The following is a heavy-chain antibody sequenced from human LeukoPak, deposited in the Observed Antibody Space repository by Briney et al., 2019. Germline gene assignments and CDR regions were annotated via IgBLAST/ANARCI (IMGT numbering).Heavy chain of an antibody. V-gene: IGHV2-70*11. Sequence: SGPTLVNPPQTLTLTCTFSGCSRRTGGMCVSWIRQPPGKALQSLSRISWDDDKYYSTSLKTRLTISTDTSKNQVVITMTNMDPVDTATYYCARDYYDSSGQGYFQHWGQGTLVTVSP. J-gene: IGHJ1*01. D-gene: IGHD3-22*01. CDR3: ARDYYDSSGQGYFQH. CDR2: ISWDDDK. CDR1: GCSRRTGGMC.